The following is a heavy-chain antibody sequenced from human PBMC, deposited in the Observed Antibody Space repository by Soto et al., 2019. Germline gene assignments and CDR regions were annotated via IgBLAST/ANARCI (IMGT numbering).Heavy chain of an antibody. D-gene: IGHD3-3*02. V-gene: IGHV1-3*01. Sequence: QAQLVQSGAGMKKPGASVKVSCKATGYTFSAYTMNWVRQAPGQSLEWMGWINAGSGNTQYSQNFQGIVSITRDTSASTVYMQLTGLASEDTAVYYCARDTETLGPRANDALDIWGQGTMVTVSS. CDR3: ARDTETLGPRANDALDI. CDR2: INAGSGNT. J-gene: IGHJ3*02. CDR1: GYTFSAYT.